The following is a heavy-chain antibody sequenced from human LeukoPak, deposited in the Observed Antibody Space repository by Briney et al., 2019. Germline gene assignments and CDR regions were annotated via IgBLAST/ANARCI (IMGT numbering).Heavy chain of an antibody. CDR3: AKDKDTPATAQPQRGYFES. D-gene: IGHD2-21*02. Sequence: GRSLRLSCAASGFTFSSYAMHWVRQAPRKGLEWVAVISYDGSNKYYADSVKGRFTISRDNSKNTVDLQMNSLRAEDTAVYFCAKDKDTPATAQPQRGYFESWGQGTLVTVSS. J-gene: IGHJ4*02. CDR1: GFTFSSYA. CDR2: ISYDGSNK. V-gene: IGHV3-30-3*01.